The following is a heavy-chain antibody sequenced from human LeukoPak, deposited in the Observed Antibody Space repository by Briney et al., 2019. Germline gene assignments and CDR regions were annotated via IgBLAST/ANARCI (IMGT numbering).Heavy chain of an antibody. CDR3: ARAQQWLPQGY. J-gene: IGHJ4*02. CDR1: GYTFTSYG. D-gene: IGHD6-19*01. V-gene: IGHV1-18*04. CDR2: ISAYNGNT. Sequence: ASVTVSCKASGYTFTSYGVRWVRQAPGHGLEWLGWISAYNGNTDYAQKLQGRVTMTTDTSTSTAYMELRSLRSDDTAVYYCARAQQWLPQGYWGQGTLVTVSS.